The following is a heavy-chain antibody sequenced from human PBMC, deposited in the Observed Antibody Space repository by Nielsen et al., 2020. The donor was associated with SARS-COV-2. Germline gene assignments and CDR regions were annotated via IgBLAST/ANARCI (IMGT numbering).Heavy chain of an antibody. Sequence: GGSLRLSCAASGLTFSSYGMHWVRQAPGKGLEWVAVIWYDGSNKYYADSVKGRFTISRDNSKNTLYLQMNSLRAEDTAVYYCARGVTWDAFDIWGQGTMVTVSS. D-gene: IGHD4-23*01. CDR3: ARGVTWDAFDI. V-gene: IGHV3-33*01. CDR2: IWYDGSNK. CDR1: GLTFSSYG. J-gene: IGHJ3*02.